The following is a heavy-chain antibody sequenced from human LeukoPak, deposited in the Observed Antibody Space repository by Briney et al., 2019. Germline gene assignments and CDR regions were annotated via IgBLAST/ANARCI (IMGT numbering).Heavy chain of an antibody. CDR3: ARGPSYSSTLDY. CDR1: GYTFTGYY. D-gene: IGHD6-13*01. Sequence: ASVKLSCKASGYTFTGYYMHWVRHGPGQGLEWKGWINPNSGGTNYAQKFQGRVTMTRDTSISTAYMELSRLRSDDTAVYYCARGPSYSSTLDYWGQGTLVTVSS. V-gene: IGHV1-2*02. J-gene: IGHJ4*02. CDR2: INPNSGGT.